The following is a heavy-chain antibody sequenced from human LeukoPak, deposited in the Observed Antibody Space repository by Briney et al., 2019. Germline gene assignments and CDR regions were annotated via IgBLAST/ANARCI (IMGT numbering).Heavy chain of an antibody. CDR3: ARGIAAAGIVGDGYYYYMDV. CDR2: ISSSSSYI. V-gene: IGHV3-21*01. CDR1: GFTFSSYS. Sequence: GGSLRLSCAASGFTFSSYSMNWVRQAPGKGLEWVSFISSSSSYIYYADSVKGRFTISRDNAKNSLYLQMNSLRAEDTAVYYCARGIAAAGIVGDGYYYYMDVWGKGTTVTVSS. J-gene: IGHJ6*03. D-gene: IGHD6-13*01.